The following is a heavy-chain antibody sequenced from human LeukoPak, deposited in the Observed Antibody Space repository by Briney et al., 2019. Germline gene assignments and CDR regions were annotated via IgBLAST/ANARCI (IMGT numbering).Heavy chain of an antibody. Sequence: GGSLRLSCAASGFTLSNSAMTWVRQAPGKGLEWVSGFSATDGNANYADSVKGRFTISRDNSKNTLHLQMNSLRPEDTALYCCAKGGRGGYNIAFDVWGQGTMVTVSS. CDR3: AKGGRGGYNIAFDV. CDR2: FSATDGNA. J-gene: IGHJ3*01. D-gene: IGHD5-24*01. CDR1: GFTLSNSA. V-gene: IGHV3-23*01.